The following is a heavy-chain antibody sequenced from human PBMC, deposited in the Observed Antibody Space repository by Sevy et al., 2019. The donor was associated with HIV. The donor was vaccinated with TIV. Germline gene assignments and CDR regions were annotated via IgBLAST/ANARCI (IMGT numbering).Heavy chain of an antibody. V-gene: IGHV3-74*01. CDR2: INTDGKLI. D-gene: IGHD1-26*01. J-gene: IGHJ4*02. Sequence: GGSLRLSCAASGFTFTSDYMHWVRQPPGKGLVWVSHINTDGKLIRYADSVKGRFTSSRDKAKNTLYLRMISLGAEDTSVYYCAIGSRGTFDSWGQGTLVTVSS. CDR3: AIGSRGTFDS. CDR1: GFTFTSDY.